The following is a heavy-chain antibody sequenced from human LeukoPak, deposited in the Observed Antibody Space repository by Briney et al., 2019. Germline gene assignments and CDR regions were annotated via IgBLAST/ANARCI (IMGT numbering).Heavy chain of an antibody. CDR2: VHHSGTP. CDR3: AREVYSNYRWFDP. Sequence: SETLSLTCAVSGYSISSDYYWGWIRQPPGKGLEWIGSVHHSGTPYYNPSLKSRVTISIDTSKNQFSLKLTSVTAADTAVYYCAREVYSNYRWFDPWGQGTLVTVSS. D-gene: IGHD4-11*01. V-gene: IGHV4-38-2*02. J-gene: IGHJ5*02. CDR1: GYSISSDYY.